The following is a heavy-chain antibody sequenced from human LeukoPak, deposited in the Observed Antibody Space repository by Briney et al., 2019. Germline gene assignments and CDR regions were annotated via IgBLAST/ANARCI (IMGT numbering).Heavy chain of an antibody. J-gene: IGHJ4*02. V-gene: IGHV3-7*01. CDR3: ARDYSRYYIDY. CDR1: GFSFTSYW. D-gene: IGHD3-10*01. Sequence: GGSLRLSCAATGFSFTSYWMSWVRQAPGKGLEWVANIKQDGSEKYYVDSVKGRFTISRDNAKNSLYLQMNSLRAEDTAVYYCARDYSRYYIDYWGQGTLVTVSS. CDR2: IKQDGSEK.